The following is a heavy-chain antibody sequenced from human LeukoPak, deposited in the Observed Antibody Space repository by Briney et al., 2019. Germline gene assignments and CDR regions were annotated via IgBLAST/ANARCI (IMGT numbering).Heavy chain of an antibody. D-gene: IGHD4-17*01. CDR3: AVTTVTISE. J-gene: IGHJ4*02. V-gene: IGHV4-39*01. CDR2: IYYSGST. Sequence: PSETLSLTCTVPGGSISSSSYYWGWIRQPPGKGLEWIGSIYYSGSTYYNPSLKSRVTISVDTSKNQFSLKLSSVTAADTAVYYCAVTTVTISEWGQGTLVTVSS. CDR1: GGSISSSSYY.